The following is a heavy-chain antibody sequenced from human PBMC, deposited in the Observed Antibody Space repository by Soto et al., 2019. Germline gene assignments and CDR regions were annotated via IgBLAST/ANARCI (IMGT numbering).Heavy chain of an antibody. CDR1: GGSFSGYY. V-gene: IGHV4-34*01. J-gene: IGHJ4*02. CDR2: INHSGST. CDR3: PSHPNSSSSGGQN. D-gene: IGHD6-6*01. Sequence: QVQLQQWGAGLLKPSETLSLTCAVSGGSFSGYYWSWIRQPPGKGLEWIGEINHSGSTNYNPSLKRRVALSVDTSKNQFSLKLSFVPAADTAVYYCPSHPNSSSSGGQNWGQGTLVTVSS.